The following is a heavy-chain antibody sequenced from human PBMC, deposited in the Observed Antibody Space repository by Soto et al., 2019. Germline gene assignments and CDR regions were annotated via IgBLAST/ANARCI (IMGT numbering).Heavy chain of an antibody. CDR1: GYSFTSYW. V-gene: IGHV5-51*01. D-gene: IGHD3-22*01. J-gene: IGHJ4*02. CDR2: IYPGDSDT. Sequence: PGESLKISCKGSGYSFTSYWIGWVRQMPGKGLEWMGIIYPGDSDTRYSPSFQGQVTISADKSISTAYLQWSSLKASDTAMYYCARHEGCYDSSGLSIDYWGQGTLVTGSS. CDR3: ARHEGCYDSSGLSIDY.